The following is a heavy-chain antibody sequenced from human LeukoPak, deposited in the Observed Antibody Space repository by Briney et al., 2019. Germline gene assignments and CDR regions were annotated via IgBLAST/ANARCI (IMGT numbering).Heavy chain of an antibody. V-gene: IGHV1-2*02. J-gene: IGHJ4*02. Sequence: ASVKVSCKASGHTFTGYYMHWVRQAPGQGLEWMGWINPNSGGTNYAQKFQGRVTMTRDTSISTAYMELSRLRSDDTAVYYCARYHYYDSSGYHYFDYWGQGTLVTVSS. D-gene: IGHD3-22*01. CDR2: INPNSGGT. CDR3: ARYHYYDSSGYHYFDY. CDR1: GHTFTGYY.